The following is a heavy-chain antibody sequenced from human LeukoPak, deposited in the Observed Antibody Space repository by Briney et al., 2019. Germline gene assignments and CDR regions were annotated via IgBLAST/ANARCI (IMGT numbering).Heavy chain of an antibody. Sequence: ASVKVSCKASGGTFSSYAISWVRQAPGQGLEWIGRIIPIFGTANYAQKFQGRVTITTDESTSTAYMELSSLRSEDTAVYYCAGNGHFDWSAPNWFDPWGQGTLVTVSS. J-gene: IGHJ5*02. CDR2: IIPIFGTA. CDR1: GGTFSSYA. D-gene: IGHD3-9*01. CDR3: AGNGHFDWSAPNWFDP. V-gene: IGHV1-69*05.